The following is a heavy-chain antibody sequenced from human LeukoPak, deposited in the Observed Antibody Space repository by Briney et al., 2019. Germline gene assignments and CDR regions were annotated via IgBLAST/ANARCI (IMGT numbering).Heavy chain of an antibody. CDR2: IYYSGST. V-gene: IGHV4-39*01. CDR3: ARQSGSGSYTVYYYYYYYMDV. CDR1: GGSISSSSYY. Sequence: SETLSLTCTVSGGSISSSSYYWGWIRQPPGKGLERIGSIYYSGSTYYNPSLKSRVTISVDTSKNQFSLKLSSVTAADTAVYYCARQSGSGSYTVYYYYYYYMDVWGKGTTVTISS. J-gene: IGHJ6*03. D-gene: IGHD3-10*01.